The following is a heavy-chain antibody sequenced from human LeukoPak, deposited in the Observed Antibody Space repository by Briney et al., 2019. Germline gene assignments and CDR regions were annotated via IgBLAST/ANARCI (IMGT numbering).Heavy chain of an antibody. Sequence: GGSLRLSCAASGFTFSNNYMSWIRQTPGEGLEWVSYISSSSSYTNYADSVKGRFTISRDNANNSLYLQMNSLRAEDTAVYFCARGQEVTAIPAAYWGQGTLVTVSS. J-gene: IGHJ4*02. V-gene: IGHV3-11*05. D-gene: IGHD2-21*02. CDR1: GFTFSNNY. CDR3: ARGQEVTAIPAAY. CDR2: ISSSSSYT.